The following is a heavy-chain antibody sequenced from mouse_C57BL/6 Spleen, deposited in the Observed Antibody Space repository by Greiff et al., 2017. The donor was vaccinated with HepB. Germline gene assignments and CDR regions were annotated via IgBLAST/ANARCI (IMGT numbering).Heavy chain of an antibody. Sequence: EVMLVESGGGLVKPGGSLKLSCAASGFTFSDYGMHWVRQAPEKGLEWVAYISSGSSTIYYADTVKGRFTISRDNAKNTLFLQMTSLRSEDTAMYYCARDYYSNYCYAMDYWGQGTSVTVSS. D-gene: IGHD2-5*01. V-gene: IGHV5-17*01. J-gene: IGHJ4*01. CDR3: ARDYYSNYCYAMDY. CDR2: ISSGSSTI. CDR1: GFTFSDYG.